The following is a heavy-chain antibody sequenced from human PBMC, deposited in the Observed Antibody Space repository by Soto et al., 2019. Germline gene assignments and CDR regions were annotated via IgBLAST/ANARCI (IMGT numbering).Heavy chain of an antibody. Sequence: QVQLVESGGGVVQPGRSLRLSCAASGFTFSSYAMHWVRQAPGKGLEWVAVISYDGSNKYYADSVKGRFTISRDNSKNTLYLQMNSLRADDKAVHYCALGSSYSTFAAYGMDVWGQGTTVTVSS. CDR2: ISYDGSNK. CDR1: GFTFSSYA. V-gene: IGHV3-30-3*01. CDR3: ALGSSYSTFAAYGMDV. D-gene: IGHD3-16*01. J-gene: IGHJ6*02.